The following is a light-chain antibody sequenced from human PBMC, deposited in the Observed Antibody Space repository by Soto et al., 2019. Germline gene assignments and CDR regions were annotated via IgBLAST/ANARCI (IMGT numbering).Light chain of an antibody. V-gene: IGLV1-51*01. CDR3: GTWDSSLSVGI. J-gene: IGLJ2*01. CDR2: DSY. Sequence: QSVLTQPPSVSAAPGQKVTISCSGSSSNIGKNSVSWYQQLPGTAPKSLIYDSYQRPSGIPDRFSASKSGTSATLAITGLQTGGEADYYCGTWDSSLSVGIFGGGTKLTVL. CDR1: SSNIGKNS.